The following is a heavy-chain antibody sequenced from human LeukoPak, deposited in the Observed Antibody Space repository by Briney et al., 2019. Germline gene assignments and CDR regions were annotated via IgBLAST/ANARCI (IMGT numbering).Heavy chain of an antibody. J-gene: IGHJ6*03. V-gene: IGHV1-69*01. CDR1: GGTFSSYA. CDR2: IIPIFGTA. Sequence: SVKVSCKASGGTFSSYAISWVRQAPGQGLEWMGGIIPIFGTANYARKFQGRVTITADESTSTAYMELSSLRSEDTAVYYCARKSHGSSSGYYYYYMDVWGKGTTVTVSS. D-gene: IGHD6-13*01. CDR3: ARKSHGSSSGYYYYYMDV.